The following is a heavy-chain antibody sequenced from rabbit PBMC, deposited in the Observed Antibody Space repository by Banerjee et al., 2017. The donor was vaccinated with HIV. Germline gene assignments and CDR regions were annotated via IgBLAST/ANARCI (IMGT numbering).Heavy chain of an antibody. CDR2: IYTGSGST. D-gene: IGHD6-1*01. Sequence: QSLEESGGGLVQPEGSLTLTCTASGFSFSNSYYMCWVRQGPGKGLEWIGCIYTGSGSTYYASWVNGRFTISKTSSTTVTLQMTRLTAADTATYFCARDGVDGYVGYGYFNLRGPGTLVTVS. CDR1: GFSFSNSYY. J-gene: IGHJ4*01. V-gene: IGHV1S40*01. CDR3: ARDGVDGYVGYGYFNL.